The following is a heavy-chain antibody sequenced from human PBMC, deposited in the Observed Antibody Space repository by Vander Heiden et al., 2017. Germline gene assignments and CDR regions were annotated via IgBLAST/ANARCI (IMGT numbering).Heavy chain of an antibody. CDR3: VRDRFVAVPTAAQHYYGMDV. V-gene: IGHV4-59*01. CDR2: IDNSGST. CDR1: GGSISSYF. D-gene: IGHD2-2*01. J-gene: IGHJ6*02. Sequence: QLQLQESGPGLVKPSETLSLTCSVPGGSISSYFWSWIRQPPGKGLEWIGYIDNSGSTDYNPSLKSRVTISRDTSKNQVSLKLNAVTAADTAVYYCVRDRFVAVPTAAQHYYGMDVWGQGTTVTVSS.